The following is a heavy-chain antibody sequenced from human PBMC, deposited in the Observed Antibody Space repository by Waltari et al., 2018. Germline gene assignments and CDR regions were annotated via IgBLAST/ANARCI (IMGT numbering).Heavy chain of an antibody. V-gene: IGHV3-48*03. CDR2: IGRSGDIM. Sequence: EVQLVESGGGLIQPGGSLRLSCAASGFTFSSYEVNWVRQAPGKGREWGSDIGRSGDIMFFADSVKGRFTISRDNSKNTLYLQMNSLRAEDTAVYYCARATRYGHAFDIWGQGTMVTVSS. CDR1: GFTFSSYE. D-gene: IGHD3-10*01. CDR3: ARATRYGHAFDI. J-gene: IGHJ3*02.